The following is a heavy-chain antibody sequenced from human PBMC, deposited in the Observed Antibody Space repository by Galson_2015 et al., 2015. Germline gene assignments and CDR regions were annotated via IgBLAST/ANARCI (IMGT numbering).Heavy chain of an antibody. V-gene: IGHV3-33*01. Sequence: SLRLSCAASGFTFSSYGMHWVRQAPGKGLEWVAVIWYDGSNKYYADSVKGRFTISRDNSKNTLYLQMNSLRAEDTAVYYCARGGRYSHGYEAREPFDYWGQGTLVTVSS. J-gene: IGHJ4*02. D-gene: IGHD5-18*01. CDR3: ARGGRYSHGYEAREPFDY. CDR1: GFTFSSYG. CDR2: IWYDGSNK.